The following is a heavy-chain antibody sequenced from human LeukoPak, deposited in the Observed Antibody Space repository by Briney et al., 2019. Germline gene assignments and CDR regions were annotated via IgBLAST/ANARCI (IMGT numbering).Heavy chain of an antibody. D-gene: IGHD3-3*01. V-gene: IGHV3-7*01. J-gene: IGHJ4*02. Sequence: GGSLRLSCAASGFTFSSYWMSWVRQAPGKGLEWVANIKQDGSEKYYVDSVKSRFTISRDNAKNSLYLQMNSLRAEDTAVYYCARFYYDFWSGYQPLDYWGQGTLVTVSS. CDR1: GFTFSSYW. CDR2: IKQDGSEK. CDR3: ARFYYDFWSGYQPLDY.